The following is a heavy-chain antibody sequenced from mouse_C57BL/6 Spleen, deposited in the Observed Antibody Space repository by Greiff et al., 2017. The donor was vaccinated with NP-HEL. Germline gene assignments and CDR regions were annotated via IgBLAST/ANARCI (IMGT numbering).Heavy chain of an antibody. CDR3: VRHTTTVENYAMDY. CDR2: IRRKSNNYAT. CDR1: GFSFNTYA. D-gene: IGHD1-1*01. J-gene: IGHJ4*01. V-gene: IGHV10-1*01. Sequence: EVKLMESGGGLVQPKGSLKLSCAASGFSFNTYAMNWVRQAPGKGLEWVARIRRKSNNYATYYADSVKDRFTISRDDSESMLYLQMNNLKTADTAMYDCVRHTTTVENYAMDYWGQGTSVTVSS.